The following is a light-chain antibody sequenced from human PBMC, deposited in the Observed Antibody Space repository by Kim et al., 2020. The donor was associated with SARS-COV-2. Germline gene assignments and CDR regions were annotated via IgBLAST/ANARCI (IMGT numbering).Light chain of an antibody. Sequence: QSALTQPPSASGSPGQSVTISCTGTSSDVGGYNHVSWYQQYPGKAPKLMIYEVSKRPSGVPDRFSGSKSGNTASLTVSGLQAEDEADYYCSSYAGSNTHYVFGTGTKVTVL. J-gene: IGLJ1*01. CDR3: SSYAGSNTHYV. CDR1: SSDVGGYNH. CDR2: EVS. V-gene: IGLV2-8*01.